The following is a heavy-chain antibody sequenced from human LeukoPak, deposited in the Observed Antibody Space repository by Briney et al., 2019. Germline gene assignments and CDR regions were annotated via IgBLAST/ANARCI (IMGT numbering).Heavy chain of an antibody. CDR2: INSDGSST. CDR3: AIAARLDYFDY. V-gene: IGHV3-74*01. D-gene: IGHD6-6*01. J-gene: IGHJ4*02. CDR1: GFTFSSYW. Sequence: GGSLRLSCAASGFTFSSYWMHWVRQAPGKGLVWVSRINSDGSSTSYADSVKGRFTISRDNAKDTVYLQMNSLRSEDTAVYYCAIAARLDYFDYWGQGTLVTVSS.